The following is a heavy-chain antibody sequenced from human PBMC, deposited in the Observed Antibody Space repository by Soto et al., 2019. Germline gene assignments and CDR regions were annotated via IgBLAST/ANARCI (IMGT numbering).Heavy chain of an antibody. CDR1: GYSISSGYY. D-gene: IGHD2-2*01. J-gene: IGHJ6*02. V-gene: IGHV4-38-2*01. CDR3: ARDDHIGVVAASLGLMAV. Sequence: ETLSLTCAVSGYSISSGYYWGWIRQPPGKGLEWIGEIYHSGSTNYNPSLKSRVTISLDKTKNQFSLKLTSVTAADSAVYYCARDDHIGVVAASLGLMAVWAQGTTVPVSS. CDR2: IYHSGST.